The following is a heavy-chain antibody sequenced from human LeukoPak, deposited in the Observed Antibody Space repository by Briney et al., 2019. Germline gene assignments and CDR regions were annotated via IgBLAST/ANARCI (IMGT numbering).Heavy chain of an antibody. CDR2: IKQDGSEK. CDR1: GFTFSSYW. J-gene: IGHJ4*02. V-gene: IGHV3-7*01. D-gene: IGHD2-8*01. Sequence: HAGGSLRLSCAASGFTFSSYWMTWVRQAPGKGLEWVANIKQDGSEKYYVASVKGRFTIARDNAKNSLYLQMNSLRVEDTAVYYCVRPYRHCTRDSCYFDSWGQGTQVTVSS. CDR3: VRPYRHCTRDSCYFDS.